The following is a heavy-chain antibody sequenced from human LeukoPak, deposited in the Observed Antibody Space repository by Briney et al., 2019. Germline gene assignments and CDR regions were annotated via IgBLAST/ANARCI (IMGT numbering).Heavy chain of an antibody. CDR2: INHSGST. D-gene: IGHD3-10*01. CDR3: ALLYGSGSYYNLRGDY. V-gene: IGHV4-34*01. J-gene: IGHJ4*02. Sequence: SETLSLTCAAYGGSFSGYYWSWVRQPPGKGLEWIGDINHSGSTNYNPSLKRRVTISVDTSKNQFSLKLSSVTAADTAVYYCALLYGSGSYYNLRGDYWGQGTLVTVSS. CDR1: GGSFSGYY.